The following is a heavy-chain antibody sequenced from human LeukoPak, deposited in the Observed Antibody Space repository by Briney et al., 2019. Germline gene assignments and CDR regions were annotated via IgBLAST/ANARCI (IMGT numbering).Heavy chain of an antibody. CDR3: ARDYTLGNV. Sequence: GGSLRLSCAASGFTFNSYSMNWVRQAPGKGLEWVSSISSSSYIYYADSVKGRFTISRDDAKNSLYLQMNSLRAEDTAVYYCARDYTLGNVWGQGTTVTVSS. CDR2: ISSSSYI. V-gene: IGHV3-21*01. CDR1: GFTFNSYS. D-gene: IGHD7-27*01. J-gene: IGHJ6*02.